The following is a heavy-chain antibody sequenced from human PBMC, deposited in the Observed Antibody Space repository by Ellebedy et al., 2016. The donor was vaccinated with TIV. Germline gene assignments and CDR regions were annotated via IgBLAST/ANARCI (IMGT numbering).Heavy chain of an antibody. CDR3: GKAHRIALTGTDWSFDL. V-gene: IGHV3-23*01. D-gene: IGHD6-19*01. J-gene: IGHJ2*01. CDR1: GFTFNNYA. CDR2: ISASGGSA. Sequence: GGSLRLXXAASGFTFNNYALSWVRQAPGRGLEWVSGISASGGSAYYADSVRGRFAISRDSSQSTLYLQMNSLRAEDTAVYHCGKAHRIALTGTDWSFDLWGRGTLVTVSS.